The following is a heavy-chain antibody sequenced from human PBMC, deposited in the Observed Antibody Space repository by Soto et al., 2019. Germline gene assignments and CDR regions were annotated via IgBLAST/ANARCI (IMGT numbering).Heavy chain of an antibody. CDR1: GFTFSSYG. CDR2: IWYDGSNK. D-gene: IGHD6-19*01. CDR3: ARDLSSGCFDY. V-gene: IGHV3-33*01. J-gene: IGHJ4*02. Sequence: QVQLVESGGGVVQPGRSLRLSCAASGFTFSSYGMHWVRQAPGKGLEWVAVIWYDGSNKYYADSVKGRFTISRDNSKNTLYLHMNSLRAEDTAVYYCARDLSSGCFDYWGQGTLVTVSS.